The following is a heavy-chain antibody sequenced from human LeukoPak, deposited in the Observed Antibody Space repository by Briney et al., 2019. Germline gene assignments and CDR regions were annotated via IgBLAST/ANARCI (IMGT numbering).Heavy chain of an antibody. V-gene: IGHV3-33*01. CDR3: ARDGNLSSGWSYNWFDP. D-gene: IGHD6-19*01. Sequence: PGGSLRLSCAASGFTFSSYGMHWVRQAPGKGLEWVAVIWYDGSNKYYADSVKGRFTISGDNSKNTLYLQMNSLRAEDTAVYYCARDGNLSSGWSYNWFDPWGQGTLVTVSS. CDR1: GFTFSSYG. CDR2: IWYDGSNK. J-gene: IGHJ5*02.